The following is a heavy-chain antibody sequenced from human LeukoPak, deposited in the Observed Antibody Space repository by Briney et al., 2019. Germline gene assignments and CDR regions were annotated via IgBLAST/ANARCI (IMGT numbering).Heavy chain of an antibody. CDR2: ISSDGSDK. V-gene: IGHV3-30*01. J-gene: IGHJ4*02. D-gene: IGHD3-22*01. CDR1: GFTFSYYA. CDR3: ARETFYYDSSGYFGSFYFDY. Sequence: GRSLRLSCAASGFTFSYYAVHWVRQAPGKGLEWVAVISSDGSDKYYADSVQGRFTISRDNSNNTLYLHMKSLRAEDTAVYYCARETFYYDSSGYFGSFYFDYWGRGALVTVSS.